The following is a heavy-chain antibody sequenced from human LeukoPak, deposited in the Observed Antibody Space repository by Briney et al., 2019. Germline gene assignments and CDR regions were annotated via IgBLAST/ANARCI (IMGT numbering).Heavy chain of an antibody. CDR2: FDPEDGET. Sequence: ASVKVSCKVSGYTLTELSMHWVRQAPGKGLEWVGGFDPEDGETIYAQKFQGRVTMTEDTSTDIAYMELSSLRSEDTAVYYCATSGIWYPLYFDYWGQGTLVTVSS. CDR1: GYTLTELS. CDR3: ATSGIWYPLYFDY. V-gene: IGHV1-24*01. D-gene: IGHD6-13*01. J-gene: IGHJ4*02.